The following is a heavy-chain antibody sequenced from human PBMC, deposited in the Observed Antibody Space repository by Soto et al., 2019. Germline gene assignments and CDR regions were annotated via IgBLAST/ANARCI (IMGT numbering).Heavy chain of an antibody. V-gene: IGHV3-49*04. CDR1: GFTFGDYA. D-gene: IGHD3-10*01. J-gene: IGHJ4*02. CDR2: IRRKAYGGTT. Sequence: GGSLRLSCIASGFTFGDYAMSWVRQAPGKGLEWVGFIRRKAYGGTTEYAASVKGRFTISRDDSKSIAYLQMNSLKTEDTAVYYCSRAGSGSSFDYWGKGTLVTVTS. CDR3: SRAGSGSSFDY.